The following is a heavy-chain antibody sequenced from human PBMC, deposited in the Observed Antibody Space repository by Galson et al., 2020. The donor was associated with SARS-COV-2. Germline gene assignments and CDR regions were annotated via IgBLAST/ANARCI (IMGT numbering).Heavy chain of an antibody. V-gene: IGHV1-69*10. J-gene: IGHJ4*02. CDR3: ARDSPRYCSGTSCYTMDDY. Sequence: SVKVSCKASGGTFSSYAISWVRQAPGQGLEWMGGIIPILGIANYAQKFQGRVTITADKSTSTAYMELSSLSSEDTAVYYCARDSPRYCSGTSCYTMDDYWGQGTLVTVAA. D-gene: IGHD2-2*02. CDR1: GGTFSSYA. CDR2: IIPILGIA.